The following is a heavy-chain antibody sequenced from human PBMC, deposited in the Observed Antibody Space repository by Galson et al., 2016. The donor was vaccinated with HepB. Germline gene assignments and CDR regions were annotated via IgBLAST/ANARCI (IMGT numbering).Heavy chain of an antibody. V-gene: IGHV3-23*01. CDR3: VQGCTAPAV. CDR1: GFTFGSYG. J-gene: IGHJ6*04. Sequence: RLSCAASGFTFGSYGMTWVRQAPGKGLEVVSSISRSGDSTDYADSVKGRFTISRDNSKNTLSLQMNSLTADDAAIYYCVQGCTAPAVWGKGTTVTVSS. CDR2: ISRSGDST. D-gene: IGHD2-8*01.